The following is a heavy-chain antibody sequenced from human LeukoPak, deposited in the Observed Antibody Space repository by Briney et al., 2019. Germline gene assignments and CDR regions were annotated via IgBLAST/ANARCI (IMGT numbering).Heavy chain of an antibody. V-gene: IGHV3-23*01. CDR2: ISGSGGST. J-gene: IGHJ4*02. Sequence: PGASLRLSCAASGFTFSSYAMSWVRQAPGKGLEWVSAISGSGGSTYYADSVKGRFTISRDNSKNTLYLQMNSLRAGGTAVYYCAKDHQWLVRGNFDYWGQGTLVTVSS. D-gene: IGHD6-19*01. CDR1: GFTFSSYA. CDR3: AKDHQWLVRGNFDY.